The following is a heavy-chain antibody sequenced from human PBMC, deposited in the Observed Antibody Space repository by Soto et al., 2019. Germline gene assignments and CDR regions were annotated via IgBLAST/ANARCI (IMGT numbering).Heavy chain of an antibody. V-gene: IGHV1-18*01. J-gene: IGHJ4*02. D-gene: IGHD1-1*01. CDR1: GYTFTSYG. CDR3: ARGRYGDY. Sequence: QVHLVQSGAEVKKPGASVKVSCKASGYTFTSYGTTWVRQAPGQGLEWMGWISAHNGNTDYAKKLQGRVIVTRDTSTSTAYMELMSLISDDTAVYYCARGRYGDYWGQGDRVTVSS. CDR2: ISAHNGNT.